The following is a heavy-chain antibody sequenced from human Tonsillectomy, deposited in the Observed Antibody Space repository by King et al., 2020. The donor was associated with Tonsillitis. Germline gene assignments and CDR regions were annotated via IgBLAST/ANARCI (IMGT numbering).Heavy chain of an antibody. J-gene: IGHJ4*02. CDR3: ARDQGGSGSQYYFDY. Sequence: VQLVQSGAEVKKPGASVKVSCKASGYTFTSYYMHWVRQAPGQGLEWMGIINPSGGSTSYAQKFQGRVTMTRDTSTSTVYMELSSLRSEDTALYYCARDQGGSGSQYYFDYWGQGTLVTVSS. CDR1: GYTFTSYY. D-gene: IGHD3-10*01. V-gene: IGHV1-46*01. CDR2: INPSGGST.